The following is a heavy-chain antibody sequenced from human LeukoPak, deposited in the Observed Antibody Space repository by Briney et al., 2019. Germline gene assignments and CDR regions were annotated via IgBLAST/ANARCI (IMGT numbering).Heavy chain of an antibody. CDR2: IYTSGST. Sequence: SETLSLTCTVSGGSISRNYWSWIRQPPGKGLEWIGYIYTSGSTNYNPSLKSRVTISVDMSKNQFSLRLSSVTAADTAVYYCARHKDWGWADYSISHFDLWGRGTLVTVSS. CDR3: ARHKDWGWADYSISHFDL. CDR1: GGSISRNY. V-gene: IGHV4-4*09. D-gene: IGHD3-16*01. J-gene: IGHJ2*01.